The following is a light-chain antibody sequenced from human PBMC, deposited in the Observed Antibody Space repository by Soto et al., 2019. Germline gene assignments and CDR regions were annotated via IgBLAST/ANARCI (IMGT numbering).Light chain of an antibody. CDR2: DAS. CDR1: QSISTW. Sequence: DIQMTQPPSTLSAYVGDRVTFTCRASQSISTWLAWYQQKPGKAPKLLIYDASSLQSDVPSRFSGSGSGTEFTLTISALQTDDFASYYCQQYMNYATFGQGTKVEIK. CDR3: QQYMNYAT. V-gene: IGKV1-5*01. J-gene: IGKJ1*01.